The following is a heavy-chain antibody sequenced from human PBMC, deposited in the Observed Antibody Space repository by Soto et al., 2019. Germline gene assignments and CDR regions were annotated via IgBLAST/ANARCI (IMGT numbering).Heavy chain of an antibody. CDR1: GFSLSTSGVG. J-gene: IGHJ4*02. D-gene: IGHD3-9*01. CDR3: ARPYYDILTGYHRSYFDY. CDR2: ISWNDDK. V-gene: IGHV2-5*01. Sequence: QITLKESGPTLVKPTQTLTLTCTFSGFSLSTSGVGVGWIRQPPGKALEWLAVISWNDDKRYSPSLKSRLTITKDTSKNQVVLTMTNMDPVDSATYYCARPYYDILTGYHRSYFDYWGQGTLVIVSS.